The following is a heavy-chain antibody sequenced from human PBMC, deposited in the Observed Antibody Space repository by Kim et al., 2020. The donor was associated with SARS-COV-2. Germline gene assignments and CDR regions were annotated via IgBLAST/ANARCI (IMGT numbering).Heavy chain of an antibody. V-gene: IGHV4-59*08. D-gene: IGHD3-3*01. J-gene: IGHJ5*02. CDR3: ARQGFLEWSAFDP. Sequence: YNPSLKSRVTISVDTSKNQFSLKLSSVTAADTAVYYCARQGFLEWSAFDPWGQGTLVTVSS.